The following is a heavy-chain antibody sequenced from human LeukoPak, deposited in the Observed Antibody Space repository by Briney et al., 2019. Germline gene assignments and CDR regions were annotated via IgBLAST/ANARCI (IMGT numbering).Heavy chain of an antibody. D-gene: IGHD3-16*01. CDR2: ISSSSSYI. J-gene: IGHJ6*02. Sequence: GGSLRLSCAASGFTFKTYTMHWVRQAPGMGLEWVSSISSSSSYIFYADSVKGRFTISRDNAKNSLYLQMSSLRAEDAAVYYCAGEGGYQYYYAMGVWGQGTTVTVSS. CDR3: AGEGGYQYYYAMGV. V-gene: IGHV3-21*01. CDR1: GFTFKTYT.